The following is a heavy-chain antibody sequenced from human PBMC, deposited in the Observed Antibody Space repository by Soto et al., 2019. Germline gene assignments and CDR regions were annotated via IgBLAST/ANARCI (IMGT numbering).Heavy chain of an antibody. Sequence: QVQLVQSGAEVKKPGSSVKVSCRASGGTFSSDAISWVRQAPGRGLEWMGRIIPVFATADYVQRFQGRLTITSDESTSTAYMELSSLGSDDTAVYYCAREHCSGRSCLSSYYQYGMDVWGQGTTVTVSS. CDR3: AREHCSGRSCLSSYYQYGMDV. CDR1: GGTFSSDA. D-gene: IGHD2-15*01. CDR2: IIPVFATA. J-gene: IGHJ6*02. V-gene: IGHV1-69*01.